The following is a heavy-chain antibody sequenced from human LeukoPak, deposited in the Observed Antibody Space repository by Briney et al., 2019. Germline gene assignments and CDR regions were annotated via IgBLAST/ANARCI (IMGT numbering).Heavy chain of an antibody. V-gene: IGHV1-2*06. Sequence: ASVKVSCKASGYTFTGYYMHWLRQAPAQGLEWMGRINPNSGGINYAQKFQGRVTMTRDTSISTAYMELSRLRSDDTAVYYCARGARDYYDSSGYYTYWGQGTLVTVSS. CDR1: GYTFTGYY. CDR2: INPNSGGI. D-gene: IGHD3-22*01. J-gene: IGHJ4*02. CDR3: ARGARDYYDSSGYYTY.